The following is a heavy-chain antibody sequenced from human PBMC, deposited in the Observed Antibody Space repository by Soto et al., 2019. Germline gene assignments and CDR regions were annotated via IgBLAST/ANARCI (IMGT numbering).Heavy chain of an antibody. D-gene: IGHD3-3*01. V-gene: IGHV4-34*01. CDR3: ARATSMTYYDFWSGYLFGGEYFDY. CDR1: GGSFSGYY. CDR2: INHSGST. Sequence: PSETLSLTCAVYGGSFSGYYWSWIRQPPGQGLESLGEINHSGSTNYNPSLKSRVTISVDTSKNQFSLKLSSVTAADTAVYYCARATSMTYYDFWSGYLFGGEYFDYWGQGTLVTVSS. J-gene: IGHJ4*02.